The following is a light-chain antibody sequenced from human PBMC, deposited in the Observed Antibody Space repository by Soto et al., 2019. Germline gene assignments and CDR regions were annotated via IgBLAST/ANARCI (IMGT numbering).Light chain of an antibody. V-gene: IGLV2-14*03. J-gene: IGLJ1*01. CDR1: SSDVGSYNY. CDR3: SSYAGSFYV. Sequence: QSVLTQPASVSGSPGQSITLSCTGTSSDVGSYNYVSWYQQHPGKATKLMIHDVSYRPSGVSNRFSGSKSGNTASLTISGLQAEDEADYYCSSYAGSFYVFGTGTKVTVL. CDR2: DVS.